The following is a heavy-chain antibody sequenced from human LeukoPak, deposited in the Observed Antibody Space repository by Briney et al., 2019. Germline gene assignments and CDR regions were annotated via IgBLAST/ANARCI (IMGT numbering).Heavy chain of an antibody. CDR1: GGSFSGYY. V-gene: IGHV4-34*01. J-gene: IGHJ4*02. CDR2: INHSGST. Sequence: SETLSLTCAVYGGSFSGYYWSWIRQPPGKGLEWIGEINHSGSTNYNPSLKSRVTISVDTSKNQFSLKLSSVTAADTAVYYCARRGKVVVAPMDYWGQGTLVTVSS. D-gene: IGHD2-15*01. CDR3: ARRGKVVVAPMDY.